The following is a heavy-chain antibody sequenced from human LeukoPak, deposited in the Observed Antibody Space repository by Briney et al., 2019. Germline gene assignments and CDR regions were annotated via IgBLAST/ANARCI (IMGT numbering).Heavy chain of an antibody. CDR3: ARRPYSDTSGRLSDV. Sequence: PGGSLRLSCAASGFAFSSYNMNWVRQAPGKGLEWISYIGSSGSPTHYADSVGGRFTISRDNAKNSLYLQMNSLRDEDTAVYFCARRPYSDTSGRLSDVWGQGTTGTVSS. D-gene: IGHD3-22*01. CDR1: GFAFSSYN. V-gene: IGHV3-48*02. CDR2: IGSSGSPT. J-gene: IGHJ6*02.